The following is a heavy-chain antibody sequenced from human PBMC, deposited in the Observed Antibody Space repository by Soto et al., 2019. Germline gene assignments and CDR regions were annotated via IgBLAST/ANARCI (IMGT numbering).Heavy chain of an antibody. D-gene: IGHD2-21*02. V-gene: IGHV3-72*01. J-gene: IGHJ4*02. CDR1: GFTFSDHY. CDR2: IRSKADSYMT. Sequence: GSLRLSCAASGFTFSDHYMYWVRQAPGKGLEWVGRIRSKADSYMTEYAASVKGRFTISRDDSKNSLYLQMNSLKTEDTAVYYCARDSSSCRGGYCHFVNWGQGALVTVSS. CDR3: ARDSSSCRGGYCHFVN.